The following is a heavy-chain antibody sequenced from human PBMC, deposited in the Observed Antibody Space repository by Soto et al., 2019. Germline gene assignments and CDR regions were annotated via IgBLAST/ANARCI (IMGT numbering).Heavy chain of an antibody. CDR3: ARDAATTVTTGGSDYYYYYGMDV. D-gene: IGHD4-17*01. J-gene: IGHJ6*02. CDR1: GGSISSGGYY. CDR2: IYYSGST. Sequence: PSETLSLTCTVSGGSISSGGYYWSWIRQHPGKGLEWIGYIYYSGSTYYNPSLKGRVTISVDTSKNQFSLKLSSVTAADTAVYYCARDAATTVTTGGSDYYYYYGMDVWGQGTTVTVSS. V-gene: IGHV4-31*03.